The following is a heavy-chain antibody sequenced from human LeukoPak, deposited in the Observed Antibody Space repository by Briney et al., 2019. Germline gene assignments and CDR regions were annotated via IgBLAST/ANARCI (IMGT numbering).Heavy chain of an antibody. J-gene: IGHJ5*02. CDR2: FDPEYGET. D-gene: IGHD3-3*01. CDR3: APLDFWVPST. V-gene: IGHV1-24*01. Sequence: ASVKVSCKVSGYTLTDLSIHWVRQAAGKGLEWMGGFDPEYGETVYAQKFQGRVTMAEDTSTDTAYMELSSLRSEDTAVYYGAPLDFWVPSTWGQGTLVTVSS. CDR1: GYTLTDLS.